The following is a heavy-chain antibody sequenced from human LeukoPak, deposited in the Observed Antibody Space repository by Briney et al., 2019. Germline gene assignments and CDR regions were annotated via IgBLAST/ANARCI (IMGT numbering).Heavy chain of an antibody. D-gene: IGHD6-13*01. CDR3: ARVEEYSSSIDY. CDR2: INPNSGGT. V-gene: IGHV1-2*02. CDR1: GYTFTVYY. Sequence: PSVKVSCKASGYTFTVYYMHWVRHAPGQGLEWMGWINPNSGGTNYAQKFQGRVTMTRDTSISTAYMELSRLRYDDAAVYYCARVEEYSSSIDYWGQGTLVTVSS. J-gene: IGHJ4*02.